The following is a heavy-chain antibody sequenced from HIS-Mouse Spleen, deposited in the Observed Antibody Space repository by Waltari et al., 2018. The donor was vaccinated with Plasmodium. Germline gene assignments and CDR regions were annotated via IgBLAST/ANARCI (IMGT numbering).Heavy chain of an antibody. CDR1: GFSLSTSGMC. V-gene: IGHV2-70*15. CDR2: IDWDDDK. D-gene: IGHD6-6*01. CDR3: ARHKKRGQLVRGYFDY. Sequence: QVTLRESGPALVKPTQTLTLTCTFSGFSLSTSGMCVSWIRQPPGKALEWLARIDWDDDKYYSTSLKTRLTISKDNSKNRVVLTMTNMDPVDTATYYCARHKKRGQLVRGYFDYWGQGTLVTVSS. J-gene: IGHJ4*02.